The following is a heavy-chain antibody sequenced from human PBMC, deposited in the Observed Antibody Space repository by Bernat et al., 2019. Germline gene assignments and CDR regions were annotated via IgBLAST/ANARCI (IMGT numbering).Heavy chain of an antibody. CDR3: ARGSIGMGAPHSNWNYPDYFDY. V-gene: IGHV4-39*01. CDR2: IYYSGST. J-gene: IGHJ4*02. CDR1: GGSISSSSYY. Sequence: QLQLQESGPGLVKPSETLSLTCTVSGGSISSSSYYWGWIRQPPGKGLEWIGSIYYSGSTYYNPSLKSRVTISVDTSKNQFSLKLSSVTAADTAVYYCARGSIGMGAPHSNWNYPDYFDYWGQGTLVTVSS. D-gene: IGHD1-7*01.